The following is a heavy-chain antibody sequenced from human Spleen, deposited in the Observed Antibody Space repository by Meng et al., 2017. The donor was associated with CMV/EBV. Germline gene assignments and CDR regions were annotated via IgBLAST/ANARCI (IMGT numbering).Heavy chain of an antibody. D-gene: IGHD3-3*01. CDR2: TSSYSGDT. CDR3: ARGGDYDFWTGYLAFDS. V-gene: IGHV1-18*01. CDR1: YSFTAYG. J-gene: IGHJ5*01. Sequence: YSFTAYGATSGRQARGGGLEWMGWTSSYSGDTNYARKFQDRVIMTADTSRRTAYMELRSLRPDDTAIYFCARGGDYDFWTGYLAFDSWGQGTLVTVSS.